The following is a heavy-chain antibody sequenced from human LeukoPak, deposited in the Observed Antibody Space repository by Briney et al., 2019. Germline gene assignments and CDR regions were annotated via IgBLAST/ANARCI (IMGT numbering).Heavy chain of an antibody. V-gene: IGHV1-69*06. CDR2: IIPIFGTA. CDR3: ASHTNVWSDAHYYGMAV. J-gene: IGHJ6*02. D-gene: IGHD3-16*01. CDR1: EATFTSYA. Sequence: GASGKVSCTASEATFTSYAISWVRQAPGLRLEWMGGIIPIFGTANSGQTVPAKATITADKSRSTAYMELSSLRSEYTAVCYCASHTNVWSDAHYYGMAVWGQGTTVTVSS.